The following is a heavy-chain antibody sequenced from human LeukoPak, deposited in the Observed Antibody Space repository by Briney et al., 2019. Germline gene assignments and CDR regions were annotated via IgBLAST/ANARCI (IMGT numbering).Heavy chain of an antibody. Sequence: SETLSLTCAVYGGSFSGYYWSWIRQPPGKGLEWIGEINHSGSTNNNPSLKSRVTISVDTSNNQFSLKLSSVTAADTAVYYCARGGGGMRIYGKNWFDPWGQGTLVTVSS. D-gene: IGHD3-16*01. V-gene: IGHV4-34*01. CDR3: ARGGGGMRIYGKNWFDP. CDR2: INHSGST. CDR1: GGSFSGYY. J-gene: IGHJ5*02.